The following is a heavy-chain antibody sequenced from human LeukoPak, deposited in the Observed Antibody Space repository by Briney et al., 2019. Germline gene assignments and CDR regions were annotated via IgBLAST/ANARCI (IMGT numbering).Heavy chain of an antibody. CDR2: IYHSGST. D-gene: IGHD1-1*01. J-gene: IGHJ3*02. Sequence: SETLSLTCTVSGYSISSGYYWGWIRRPPGKGLEWIGSIYHSGSTYYNPSLKSRVTISVDTSKNQFSLKLSSVTAADTAVYYCARDERDLGTTGTTRNDAFDIWGQGTMVTVSS. CDR3: ARDERDLGTTGTTRNDAFDI. V-gene: IGHV4-38-2*02. CDR1: GYSISSGYY.